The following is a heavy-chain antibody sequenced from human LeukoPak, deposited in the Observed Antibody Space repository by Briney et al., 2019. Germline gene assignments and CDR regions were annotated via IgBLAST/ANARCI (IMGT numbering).Heavy chain of an antibody. CDR1: GFTFSIYS. Sequence: PGGSLRLSCAASGFTFSIYSMNWVRQAPGKGLEWVSYISSSSSTIYYADSVKGRFTISRDNAKNSLYLQMNSLRAEDTAVYYCARDRPNYDYVWGSYRTQSATDYWGQGTLVTVSS. CDR3: ARDRPNYDYVWGSYRTQSATDY. CDR2: ISSSSSTI. J-gene: IGHJ4*02. D-gene: IGHD3-16*02. V-gene: IGHV3-48*01.